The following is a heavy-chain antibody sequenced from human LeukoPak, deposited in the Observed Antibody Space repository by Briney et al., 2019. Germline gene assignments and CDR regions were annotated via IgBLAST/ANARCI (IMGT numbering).Heavy chain of an antibody. J-gene: IGHJ4*02. CDR1: GFTFSSYA. V-gene: IGHV3-23*01. Sequence: PGGSLRLSCAASGFTFSSYAMSWVRQAPGKGLEWVSAISGSGGSTYYADSVKGRFTISRDNSKNTLYLQMNSLRAEDTAVYYCAKVPVVLGSYYSDYWGQGTLVTVSS. D-gene: IGHD1-26*01. CDR2: ISGSGGST. CDR3: AKVPVVLGSYYSDY.